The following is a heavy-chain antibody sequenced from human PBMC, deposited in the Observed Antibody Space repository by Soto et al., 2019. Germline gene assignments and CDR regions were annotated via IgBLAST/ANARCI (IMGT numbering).Heavy chain of an antibody. CDR2: IYYSGST. J-gene: IGHJ6*02. CDR1: GGSVSSGGYY. V-gene: IGHV4-30-4*01. D-gene: IGHD3-3*01. CDR3: AREHYDFWSGLLGGMDV. Sequence: SKARSRSCTVSGGSVSSGGYYWIWIRQPPGKGLEWIGYIYYSGSTYYNPSLKSRVTISVDTSKNQFSLKLSSVTAADTAVYYCAREHYDFWSGLLGGMDVWGQGTTATVS.